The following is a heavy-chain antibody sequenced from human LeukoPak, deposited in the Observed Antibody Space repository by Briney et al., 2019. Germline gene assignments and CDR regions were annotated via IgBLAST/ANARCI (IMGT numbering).Heavy chain of an antibody. V-gene: IGHV1-8*01. J-gene: IGHJ3*02. Sequence: ASVKVSCKASGYTFTSYDFNWVRQATGQGLEWMGWMNPNSGNTGYAQKFQGRVTMTRDTSISTAYMELSRLRSDDTAVYYCAREVTRNSSGYYFDAFDIWGQGTMVTVSS. CDR1: GYTFTSYD. CDR2: MNPNSGNT. D-gene: IGHD3-22*01. CDR3: AREVTRNSSGYYFDAFDI.